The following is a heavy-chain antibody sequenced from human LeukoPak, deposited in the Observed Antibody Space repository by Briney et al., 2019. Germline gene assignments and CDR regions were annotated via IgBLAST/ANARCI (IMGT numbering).Heavy chain of an antibody. Sequence: GGSLRLSCAASGFTFSGYAMSWVRQAPGKGLEWVSAISGSGGSTYYADSVKGRFTISRDNSKNTLYLQMNSLRAEDTAVYYCAKDWRHGIVVVPAAPLDYWGQGTLVTVSS. J-gene: IGHJ4*02. CDR3: AKDWRHGIVVVPAAPLDY. CDR2: ISGSGGST. V-gene: IGHV3-23*01. D-gene: IGHD2-2*01. CDR1: GFTFSGYA.